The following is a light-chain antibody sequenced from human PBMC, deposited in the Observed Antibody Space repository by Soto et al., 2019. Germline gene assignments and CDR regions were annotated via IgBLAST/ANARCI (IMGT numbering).Light chain of an antibody. J-gene: IGLJ3*02. Sequence: QSALTQPASVSGSPGQSITISCTGTNNDVGAYNYVSWYQQHPGKAPKLIIYEVNNQPSGVSNRFSGSKSGNTASLTISGLQADDEADYYCASYTSSSTRVFGGGTKLTVL. CDR3: ASYTSSSTRV. V-gene: IGLV2-14*01. CDR2: EVN. CDR1: NNDVGAYNY.